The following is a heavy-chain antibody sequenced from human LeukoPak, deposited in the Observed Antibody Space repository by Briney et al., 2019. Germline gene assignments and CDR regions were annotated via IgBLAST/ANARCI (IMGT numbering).Heavy chain of an antibody. CDR1: GFTFSTYA. J-gene: IGHJ6*03. CDR3: AGLVGATRSDYYYYYMDV. Sequence: GGSLRLSCAASGFTFSTYAMSWVRRTPGKGLEWVSAITGGGGTTYYADSVKGRFTISRDNSKNTLYLQMNSLRAEDTAVYYCAGLVGATRSDYYYYYMDVWGKGTTVTVSS. V-gene: IGHV3-23*01. CDR2: ITGGGGTT. D-gene: IGHD1-26*01.